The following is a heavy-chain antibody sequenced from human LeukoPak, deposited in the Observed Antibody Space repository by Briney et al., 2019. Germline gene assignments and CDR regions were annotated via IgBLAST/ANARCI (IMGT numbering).Heavy chain of an antibody. J-gene: IGHJ4*02. CDR2: ISGSGGST. CDR3: AKGPYCSGGSCYSVVYYFDY. D-gene: IGHD2-15*01. CDR1: GFTFSNAW. Sequence: GGSLRLSCAASGFTFSNAWMSWVRQAPGDGLEWVSAISGSGGSTYYADSVKGRFTISRDNSKNTLYLQMNSLRAEDTAVYYCAKGPYCSGGSCYSVVYYFDYWGQGTLVTVSS. V-gene: IGHV3-23*01.